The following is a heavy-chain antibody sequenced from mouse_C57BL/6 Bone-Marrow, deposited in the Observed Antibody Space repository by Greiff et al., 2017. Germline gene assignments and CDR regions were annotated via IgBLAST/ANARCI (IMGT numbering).Heavy chain of an antibody. CDR1: GYTFTSYW. J-gene: IGHJ3*01. D-gene: IGHD3-2*02. CDR3: ARGSSGYVGGWFAY. CDR2: IDPSDSET. Sequence: QVQLQQPGAELVRPGSSVKLSCKASGYTFTSYWMHWVKQRPIQGLEWIGNIDPSDSETHYNQKFKDKATLTVDKSSSTAYMQLSSLTSEDSAVYYCARGSSGYVGGWFAYWGQGTLVTVSA. V-gene: IGHV1-52*01.